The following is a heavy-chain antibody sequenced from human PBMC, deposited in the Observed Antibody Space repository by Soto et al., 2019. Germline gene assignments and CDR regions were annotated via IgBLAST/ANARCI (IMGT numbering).Heavy chain of an antibody. D-gene: IGHD3-3*01. CDR1: GGSISSYY. V-gene: IGHV4-59*01. Sequence: SETLSLTCTVSGGSISSYYWSWIRQPPGKGLEWIGYIYYSGSTNYNPSLKSRVTISVDTSKNQFSLKLSSVTTADTAVYYCARTIDYDFWSGPLGYWGQGTLVTVSS. J-gene: IGHJ4*02. CDR2: IYYSGST. CDR3: ARTIDYDFWSGPLGY.